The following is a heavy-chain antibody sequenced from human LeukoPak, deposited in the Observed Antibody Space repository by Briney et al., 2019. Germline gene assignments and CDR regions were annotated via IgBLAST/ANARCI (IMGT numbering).Heavy chain of an antibody. CDR3: ARDQEGFDY. Sequence: GASVNVSCKAPGYTFTSNYIHWVRQAPGQGLEWMGMIYPRDGSTSYAQKFQGRVTVTRDTSTSTVHMELSGLRSEDTAVYYCARDQEGFDYWGQGTLVTVSS. J-gene: IGHJ4*02. CDR1: GYTFTSNY. CDR2: IYPRDGST. V-gene: IGHV1-46*01.